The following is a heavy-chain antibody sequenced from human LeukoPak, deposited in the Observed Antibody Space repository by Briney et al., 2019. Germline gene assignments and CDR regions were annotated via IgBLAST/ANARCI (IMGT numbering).Heavy chain of an antibody. V-gene: IGHV1-69*13. D-gene: IGHD2-2*01. CDR1: GGTFSSYA. Sequence: ASVKVSCKASGGTFSSYAISWVRQAPGQGLEWMGGIIPIFGTANYAQKFQGRVTITADESTSTAYMELSSLRSEATAVYYCARRKDCSSTSCAGYYYYMDVWGKGTTVTVSS. CDR3: ARRKDCSSTSCAGYYYYMDV. CDR2: IIPIFGTA. J-gene: IGHJ6*03.